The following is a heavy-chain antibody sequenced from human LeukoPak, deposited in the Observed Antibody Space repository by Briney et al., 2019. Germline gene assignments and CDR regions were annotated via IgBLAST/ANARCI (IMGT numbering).Heavy chain of an antibody. V-gene: IGHV4-39*01. CDR1: GGSISSSSYY. D-gene: IGHD3-10*01. CDR2: IYSSGST. Sequence: SETLFLTCTVSGGSISSSSYYWGWIRQPPGKGLEWIGSIYSSGSTYYNPSLKSRVTISVDTSKNQFSLNLSSVPASDTAVYYCARRGGSGRSFDYWGQGILVTVSS. J-gene: IGHJ4*02. CDR3: ARRGGSGRSFDY.